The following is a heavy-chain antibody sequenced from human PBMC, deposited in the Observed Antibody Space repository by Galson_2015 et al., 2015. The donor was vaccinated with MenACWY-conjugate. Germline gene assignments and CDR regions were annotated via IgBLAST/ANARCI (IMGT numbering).Heavy chain of an antibody. D-gene: IGHD3-16*01. V-gene: IGHV3-74*01. CDR2: VNSDGSGT. Sequence: SLRLSCAASGFTFSSYWMHWVRQAPGKGLVWVSRVNSDGSGTGYADSVKGRLTISRDNAKNMLFLQMNSLKVEDTAVYYCARSYVPGSDRKHYYMDVWGRGTTVTVSS. J-gene: IGHJ6*03. CDR3: ARSYVPGSDRKHYYMDV. CDR1: GFTFSSYW.